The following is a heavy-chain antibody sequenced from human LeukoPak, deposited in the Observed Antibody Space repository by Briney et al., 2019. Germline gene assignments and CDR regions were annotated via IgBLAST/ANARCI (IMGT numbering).Heavy chain of an antibody. CDR1: GFTFSSYW. CDR3: ARHENWNFPY. J-gene: IGHJ4*02. D-gene: IGHD1-7*01. Sequence: PGGSLRLSCAASGFTFSSYWMTWVRQAPGKGLEWVANINPDGSTKDYVDSVKGRFIISRENAWSSLYLRINSLRAEDTAIYYCARHENWNFPYWGQGTLVTVSS. CDR2: INPDGSTK. V-gene: IGHV3-7*01.